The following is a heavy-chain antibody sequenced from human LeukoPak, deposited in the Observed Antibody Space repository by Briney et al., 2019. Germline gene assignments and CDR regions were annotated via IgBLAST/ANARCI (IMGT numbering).Heavy chain of an antibody. CDR2: FYYSGNT. V-gene: IGHV4-39*01. J-gene: IGHJ4*02. CDR3: ARVRGMIQLWIFDY. Sequence: PSETLSLTCTVSGVSISTSYYYWGWIRQPPGKGLEWIGSFYYSGNTYYNPSLKSRVTISVDTSKNQFSLRLNSVTAADTAVYYCARVRGMIQLWIFDYWGQGTLVTVSS. D-gene: IGHD5-18*01. CDR1: GVSISTSYYY.